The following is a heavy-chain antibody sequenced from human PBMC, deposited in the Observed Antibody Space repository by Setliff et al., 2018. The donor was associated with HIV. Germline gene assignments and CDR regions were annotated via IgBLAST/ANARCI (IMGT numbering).Heavy chain of an antibody. CDR3: ARPTNIDTLYYGSQTFYMYYYGLDV. CDR1: GFTFSSYG. V-gene: IGHV3-30*03. Sequence: PGGSLRLSCAASGFTFSSYGMHWVRQAPGKGLEWVAVISKDGSNKYYADSVKGRFTISRDNSKNSLYLQMNSLRADDTAVYFCARPTNIDTLYYGSQTFYMYYYGLDVWGQGTTVTVSS. D-gene: IGHD1-26*01. CDR2: ISKDGSNK. J-gene: IGHJ6*02.